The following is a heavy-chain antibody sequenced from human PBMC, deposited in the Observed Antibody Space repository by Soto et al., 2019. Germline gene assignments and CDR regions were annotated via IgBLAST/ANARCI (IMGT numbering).Heavy chain of an antibody. J-gene: IGHJ4*02. CDR1: GYIFSGYG. V-gene: IGHV3-33*01. CDR2: IWYDGSNK. D-gene: IGHD1-7*01. Sequence: QEQLVESGGGVVQPGRSLRLSCAASGYIFSGYGMHWVRQAPGKGLEWVAVIWYDGSNKYYADSVKGRFTISRDNSKNMLYLQMDSVRAEDTAVYYCARDVIGGTACRGFSDYGVQGTLVTVSS. CDR3: ARDVIGGTACRGFSDY.